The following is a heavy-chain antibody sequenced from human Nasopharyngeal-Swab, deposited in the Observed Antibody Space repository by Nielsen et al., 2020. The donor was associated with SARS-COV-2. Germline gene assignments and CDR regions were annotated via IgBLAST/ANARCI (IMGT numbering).Heavy chain of an antibody. CDR1: GGSISSGGYS. CDR3: ARGKRITMVRGTGWFDP. J-gene: IGHJ5*02. Sequence: SETLSLTCAVSGGSISSGGYSWSWIRQPPGKGLEWIGYIYYSWSTYYNPSLKSRVTISVDTSKNRFSLKLSSVTAADTAVYYCARGKRITMVRGTGWFDPWGQGTLVTVSS. D-gene: IGHD3-10*01. CDR2: IYYSWST. V-gene: IGHV4-30-4*07.